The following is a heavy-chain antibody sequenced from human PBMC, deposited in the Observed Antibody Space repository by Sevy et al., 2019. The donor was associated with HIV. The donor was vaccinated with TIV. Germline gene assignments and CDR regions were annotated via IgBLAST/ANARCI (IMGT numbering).Heavy chain of an antibody. CDR1: GFTFADYS. Sequence: GGSLRLSCAASGFTFADYSMHWVRQAPGKGLEWVSVITWDGGDAYYAKSVEGRFTISRDNSKDSLHLQMNSLRPDDTGLYYCAKGRSVAYSHGTGTWIPDLWGPGTLVTVSS. D-gene: IGHD3-10*01. V-gene: IGHV3-43D*03. CDR2: ITWDGGDA. J-gene: IGHJ5*02. CDR3: AKGRSVAYSHGTGTWIPDL.